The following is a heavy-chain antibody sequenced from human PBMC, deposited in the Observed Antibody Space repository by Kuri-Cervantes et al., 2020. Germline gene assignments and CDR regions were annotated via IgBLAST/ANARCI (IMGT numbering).Heavy chain of an antibody. D-gene: IGHD1-26*01. CDR1: GGSFTSYY. J-gene: IGHJ6*03. Sequence: SETLSLTCSVYGGSFTSYYWSWIRQPPGKGLEWIGKINHRGSTDYNPSLESRVTISVDTSKHQFSLNLSSVNAADTAVYYCARAGGNYYNNYRTDMYVWGKGTTVTVSS. V-gene: IGHV4-34*01. CDR2: INHRGST. CDR3: ARAGGNYYNNYRTDMYV.